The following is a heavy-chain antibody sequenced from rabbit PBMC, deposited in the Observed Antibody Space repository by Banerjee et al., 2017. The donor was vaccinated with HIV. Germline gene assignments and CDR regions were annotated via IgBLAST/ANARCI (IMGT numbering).Heavy chain of an antibody. D-gene: IGHD1-1*01. J-gene: IGHJ6*01. Sequence: QEQLVESGGGLVQPEGSLTLTCTASGFSFSGSYYMCWVRQAPGKGLEWIGCIVAGSSGSTYYASWAKGRFTVSKTSSTTVTLQMTSLTAADTATYFCARDRGSAYVLDWLDLWGPGTLVTVS. CDR1: GFSFSGSYY. CDR3: ARDRGSAYVLDWLDL. V-gene: IGHV1S45*01. CDR2: IVAGSSGST.